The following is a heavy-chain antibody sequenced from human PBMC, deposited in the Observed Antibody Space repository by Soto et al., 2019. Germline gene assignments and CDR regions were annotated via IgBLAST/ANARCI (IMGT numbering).Heavy chain of an antibody. CDR1: GGSISSEGYY. CDR3: ARRHDILTGSDSFDV. Sequence: QVQLQESGPGLVKPSQTLSLTCSLSGGSISSEGYYWTWIRQHPGRGLEWIGDFHYDGTTSYSPSLKSRLTISIDTSNNHFYLRLTSVTAADTAVYYCARRHDILTGSDSFDVWGRGTMVNVSS. V-gene: IGHV4-31*03. J-gene: IGHJ3*01. CDR2: FHYDGTT. D-gene: IGHD3-9*01.